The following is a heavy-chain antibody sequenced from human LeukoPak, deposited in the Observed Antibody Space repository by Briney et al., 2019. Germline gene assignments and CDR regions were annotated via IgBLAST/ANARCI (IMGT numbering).Heavy chain of an antibody. CDR2: IDTDGTST. CDR3: VFGSWGAY. CDR1: GFTFSSYW. V-gene: IGHV3-74*01. Sequence: GGSLRLSCAASGFTFSSYWMYWVRRSPGKGLVWVSRIDTDGTSTSYADSVKGRFTISRDNAKNTLYLRRNSLRAEHTAVYYCVFGSWGAYWGQGTLVTVSS. J-gene: IGHJ4*02. D-gene: IGHD1-26*01.